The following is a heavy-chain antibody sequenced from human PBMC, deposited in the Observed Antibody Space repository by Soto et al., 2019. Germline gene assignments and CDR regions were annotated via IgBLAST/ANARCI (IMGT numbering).Heavy chain of an antibody. V-gene: IGHV1-69*06. CDR1: GGPFSSYA. CDR3: ARDMESSGYYDY. J-gene: IGHJ4*02. CDR2: IIPIFGTA. D-gene: IGHD3-22*01. Sequence: SVKVSCKASGGPFSSYAISWLRQAPGQGLEWMGGIIPIFGTANYAQKFQGRVTITADTSTSTAYMELSRRRSEDTAVYYCARDMESSGYYDYWGQGTLVTVSS.